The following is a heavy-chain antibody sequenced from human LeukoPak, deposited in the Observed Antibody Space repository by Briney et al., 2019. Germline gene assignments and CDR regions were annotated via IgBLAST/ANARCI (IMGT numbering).Heavy chain of an antibody. CDR2: ISSSGSTI. Sequence: GGSLRLSCAASGFTFSSYEMNWVRQAPGEGLEWVSYISSSGSTIYYADSVKGRFTISRDNAKNSLYLQMNSLRAEDTAVYYCARGEWELLTFDYWGQGTLVTVSS. V-gene: IGHV3-48*03. J-gene: IGHJ4*02. CDR3: ARGEWELLTFDY. CDR1: GFTFSSYE. D-gene: IGHD1-26*01.